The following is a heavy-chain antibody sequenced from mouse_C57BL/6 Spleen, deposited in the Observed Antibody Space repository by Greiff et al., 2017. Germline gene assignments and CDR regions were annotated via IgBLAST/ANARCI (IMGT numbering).Heavy chain of an antibody. V-gene: IGHV1-82*01. Sequence: QVQLQQSGPELVKPGASVKISCKASGYAFSSSWMNWVKQRPGKGLEWIGRIYPGDGDTTYNGKFKGKATLTADKSSSTAYMQLSSLTSEDSAVYFCARSFDYWGQGTTLTVSS. CDR2: IYPGDGDT. CDR3: ARSFDY. J-gene: IGHJ2*01. CDR1: GYAFSSSW.